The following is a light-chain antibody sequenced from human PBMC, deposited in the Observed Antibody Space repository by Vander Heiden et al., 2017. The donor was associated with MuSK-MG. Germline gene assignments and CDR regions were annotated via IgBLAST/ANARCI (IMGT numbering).Light chain of an antibody. J-gene: IGLJ2*01. Sequence: QSVLTRPPSASGTPGQRVTISCSGSSSNLGSNYVYWYQQFPGTAPKLLIYDTNQRPSGVPDRFSGSKSGTSASLAISGLRSDDESDYYCAAWDDSLTAVLFGGGTKLTVL. CDR2: DTN. CDR1: SSNLGSNY. V-gene: IGLV1-47*02. CDR3: AAWDDSLTAVL.